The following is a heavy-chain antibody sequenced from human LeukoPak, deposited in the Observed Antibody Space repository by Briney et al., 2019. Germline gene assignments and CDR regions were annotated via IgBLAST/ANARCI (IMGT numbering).Heavy chain of an antibody. CDR1: GFTFNDYG. V-gene: IGHV3-20*04. Sequence: PGGSLRLSCAASGFTFNDYGMSWVRQAPGKGLEWVSGVNRNGGSTGYADSVKGRFTISRDNAKNSLYLQMNSLRAEDTAVYYCSRNSGPEYSYGDDAFDIWGQGTMVTVSS. J-gene: IGHJ3*02. CDR3: SRNSGPEYSYGDDAFDI. CDR2: VNRNGGST. D-gene: IGHD5-18*01.